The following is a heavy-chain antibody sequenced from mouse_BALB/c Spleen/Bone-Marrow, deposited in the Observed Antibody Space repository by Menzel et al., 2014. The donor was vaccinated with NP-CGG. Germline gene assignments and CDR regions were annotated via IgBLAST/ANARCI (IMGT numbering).Heavy chain of an antibody. J-gene: IGHJ1*01. CDR3: ASYRYAWYFDV. CDR2: IDPANGNT. CDR1: GFNIKDTY. Sequence: EVMLVESGAELVKPGASVKLSCTASGFNIKDTYMHWVKQRPEQGLEWIGRIDPANGNTKYDPKFQGKATLTADTSSNTAYLQLSSLTSEGTAVYYCASYRYAWYFDVWGAGTTVTVSS. V-gene: IGHV14-3*02. D-gene: IGHD2-14*01.